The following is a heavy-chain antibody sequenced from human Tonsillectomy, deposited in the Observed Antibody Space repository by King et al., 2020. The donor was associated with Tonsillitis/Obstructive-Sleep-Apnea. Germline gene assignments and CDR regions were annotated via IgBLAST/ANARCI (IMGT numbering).Heavy chain of an antibody. Sequence: VQLVESGGGLVQPGGSLRLSCAASGFTFSSYWMHWVRHVPGKGLVWVSRINSDGSSTRYADSVKGRFTISRDNAKNTLYLQMNRLRAEDTAVYYCARGVGTMVQGVTPGGMDVWGKGTTGTVSP. V-gene: IGHV3-74*01. D-gene: IGHD3-10*01. CDR2: INSDGSST. CDR3: ARGVGTMVQGVTPGGMDV. CDR1: GFTFSSYW. J-gene: IGHJ6*04.